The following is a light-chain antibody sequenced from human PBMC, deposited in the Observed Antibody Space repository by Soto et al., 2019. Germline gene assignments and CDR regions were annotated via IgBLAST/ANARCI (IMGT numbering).Light chain of an antibody. CDR2: DAS. J-gene: IGKJ1*01. CDR1: QSVGSRY. V-gene: IGKV3-11*01. Sequence: EFVLTQSQGTLSLSPGERVTLSCRASQSVGSRYLAWYQQKPGQAPRLLIYDASNRATGIPARFSGSGSGTDFTLTISSLEPGDFAVYYCQQRSYWWTSGQGTKVDIK. CDR3: QQRSYWWT.